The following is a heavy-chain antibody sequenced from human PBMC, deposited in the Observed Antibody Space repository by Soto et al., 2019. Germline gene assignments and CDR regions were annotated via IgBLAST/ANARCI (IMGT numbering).Heavy chain of an antibody. CDR3: ARPDC. CDR1: GGSISGSSYY. Sequence: SETLSLTCTVSGGSISGSSYYWGWIRQPPGKGLEWIGSIYYSGSTYYNPSLKSRVTISADTSKNQFSLKLSSVTAADTAVYYCARPDCWGQGTLVTVSS. CDR2: IYYSGST. J-gene: IGHJ4*02. V-gene: IGHV4-39*01.